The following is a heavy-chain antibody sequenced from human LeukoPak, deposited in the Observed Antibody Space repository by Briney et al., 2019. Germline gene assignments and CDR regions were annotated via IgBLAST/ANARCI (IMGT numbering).Heavy chain of an antibody. CDR1: GVSISSTNW. J-gene: IGHJ4*02. CDR3: AREGGFYRPLDY. CDR2: VHLDGRT. D-gene: IGHD3-3*01. V-gene: IGHV4-4*02. Sequence: SETLSLTCGVSGVSISSTNWWTWVRQPPGKGLEWIGEVHLDGRTNYNPSLESRLTMSVDLSENHISLKLTSVTAADTAVYYCAREGGFYRPLDYSGQGTLVTVSS.